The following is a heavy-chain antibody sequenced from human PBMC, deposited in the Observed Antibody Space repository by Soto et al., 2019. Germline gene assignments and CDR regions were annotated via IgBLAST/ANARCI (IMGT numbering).Heavy chain of an antibody. J-gene: IGHJ4*02. V-gene: IGHV1-3*01. CDR2: INGGNGNT. D-gene: IGHD6-19*01. CDR1: GYAFTRFT. CDR3: ARVSGWYHLDY. Sequence: ASVKVSCKASGYAFTRFTIHWVRQAPGQRLEWMGWINGGNGNTKYSQKFQGRVTITRDTSASTAYMELSSLRSEDTAVYYCARVSGWYHLDYWGQGTLVTVSS.